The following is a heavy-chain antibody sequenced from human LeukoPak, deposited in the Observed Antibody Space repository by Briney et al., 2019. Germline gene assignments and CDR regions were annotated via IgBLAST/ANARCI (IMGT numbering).Heavy chain of an antibody. D-gene: IGHD1-26*01. CDR2: INPSGGGT. CDR3: AKSRRWELPNFDY. J-gene: IGHJ4*02. V-gene: IGHV1-46*01. CDR1: GYTFTSYY. Sequence: ASVTVSCKASGYTFTSYYMHWVRQAPGQGFEWMGIINPSGGGTSYAQKFQGRVTMTRDMSTSTVYMELSSLRSEDTAVYYCAKSRRWELPNFDYWGQGTLVTVSS.